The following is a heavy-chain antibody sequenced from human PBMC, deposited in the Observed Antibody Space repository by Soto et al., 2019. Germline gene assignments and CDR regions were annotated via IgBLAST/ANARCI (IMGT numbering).Heavy chain of an antibody. CDR2: IYYSGST. J-gene: IGHJ4*02. Sequence: SETLSLTCIVSGGSISSYYWSWIRQPPGKGLEWIGYIYYSGSTNYNPSLKSRVTISVDTSKNQFSLKLSSVTAADTAVYYRARAVLPATAPFDYWGQGTLVTVS. V-gene: IGHV4-59*01. CDR1: GGSISSYY. D-gene: IGHD2-2*01. CDR3: ARAVLPATAPFDY.